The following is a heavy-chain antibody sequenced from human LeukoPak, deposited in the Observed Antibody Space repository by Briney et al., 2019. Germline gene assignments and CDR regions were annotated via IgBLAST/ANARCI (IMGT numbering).Heavy chain of an antibody. V-gene: IGHV1-2*02. J-gene: IGHJ6*03. D-gene: IGHD2-2*01. Sequence: GASVKVSCKASGYTSTGYYMHWVRPEPGQGLEWMGWINPNSGGTNYAQKLQGRVAMTRDTTISTGCMELSRLRSDDTAVYYCARNASWGVVVPAASPYYYMQVWGKDTTVTISS. CDR1: GYTSTGYY. CDR3: ARNASWGVVVPAASPYYYMQV. CDR2: INPNSGGT.